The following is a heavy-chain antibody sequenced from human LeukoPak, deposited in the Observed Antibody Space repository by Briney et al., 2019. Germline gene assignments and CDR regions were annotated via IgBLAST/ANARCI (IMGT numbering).Heavy chain of an antibody. V-gene: IGHV1-2*02. CDR1: GYTFTGYY. Sequence: GASVKVSCKASGYTFTGYYMHWVRQAPGQGLEWMGLINPNSGGTDYAQKFQGRVTMTRDTSISTAYMELSRLRSDDTAVYYCARARIVVVTAILGYWGQGTLVTVSS. D-gene: IGHD2-21*02. CDR2: INPNSGGT. J-gene: IGHJ4*02. CDR3: ARARIVVVTAILGY.